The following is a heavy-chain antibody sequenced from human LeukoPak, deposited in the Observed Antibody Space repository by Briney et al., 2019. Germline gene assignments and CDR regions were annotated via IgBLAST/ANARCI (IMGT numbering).Heavy chain of an antibody. J-gene: IGHJ5*02. V-gene: IGHV1-18*01. Sequence: ASVKVSCEASGYTFTSYGISWVRQAPGQGLEWMGWISAYNGNTNYAQKLQGRVTMTTDTSTSTAYMELRSLGSDDTAVYYCARAVDSSGYYPHNWFDPWGQGTLVTVSS. D-gene: IGHD3-22*01. CDR3: ARAVDSSGYYPHNWFDP. CDR2: ISAYNGNT. CDR1: GYTFTSYG.